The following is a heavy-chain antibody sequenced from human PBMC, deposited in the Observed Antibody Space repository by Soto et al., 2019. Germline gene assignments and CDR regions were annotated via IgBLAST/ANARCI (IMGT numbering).Heavy chain of an antibody. CDR2: XWSYGXTR. V-gene: IGHV3-33*03. CDR1: GFTFGSYG. CDR3: AKEFWSGHFVY. D-gene: IGHD3-3*01. J-gene: IGHJ4*02. Sequence: GXSQRLSCAASGFTFGSYGMHWVRQAPGKGLHWAEVXWSYGXTRYYAASVKXXLTISRDXSKNTLYLKVSSLRYVEKDVYYCAKEFWSGHFVYWGQGTLVTV.